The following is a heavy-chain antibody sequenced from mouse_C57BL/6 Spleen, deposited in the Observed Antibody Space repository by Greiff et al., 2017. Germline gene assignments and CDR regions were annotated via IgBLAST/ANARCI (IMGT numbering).Heavy chain of an antibody. CDR1: GYTFTSYW. J-gene: IGHJ3*01. CDR2: IHPNSGST. Sequence: QVQLQQPGAELVKPGASVKLSCKASGYTFTSYWMHWVKQRPGQGLEWIGMIHPNSGSTNYNEKFKSKATLTVDKSSSTAYMQLSSLTSEDSAVYYCARGEIYYEGWFAYWGQGTLVTVSA. V-gene: IGHV1-64*01. D-gene: IGHD2-4*01. CDR3: ARGEIYYEGWFAY.